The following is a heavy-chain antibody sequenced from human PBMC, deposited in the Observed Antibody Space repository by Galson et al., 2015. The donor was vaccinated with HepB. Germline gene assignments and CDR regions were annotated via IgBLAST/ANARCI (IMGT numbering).Heavy chain of an antibody. J-gene: IGHJ4*02. CDR1: GFTFSSYA. V-gene: IGHV3-23*01. CDR2: ISGSGGST. Sequence: SLRLSCAASGFTFSSYAMSWVRQAPGQGLEWVSAISGSGGSTYYADSMKGRFTISRDNSKNTLYLQMNSLRAEDTAVYYCAKCDFQKWLPLDYWGQGTLVTVSS. CDR3: AKCDFQKWLPLDY. D-gene: IGHD3-22*01.